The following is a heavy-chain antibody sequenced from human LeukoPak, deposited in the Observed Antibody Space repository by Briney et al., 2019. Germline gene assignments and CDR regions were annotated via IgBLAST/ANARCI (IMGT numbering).Heavy chain of an antibody. J-gene: IGHJ5*02. CDR1: GFTVNTNY. V-gene: IGHV3-53*01. D-gene: IGHD6-25*01. CDR2: IYSGGST. CDR3: ARSGYSSAWNRFDP. Sequence: GGSLRLSCAASGFTVNTNYMSWVRQAPGKGLEWVSVIYSGGSTYYADSVKGRFTISRDNSKNTVYLQMNSLRAEDTAVYYCARSGYSSAWNRFDPWGQGTLVTVSS.